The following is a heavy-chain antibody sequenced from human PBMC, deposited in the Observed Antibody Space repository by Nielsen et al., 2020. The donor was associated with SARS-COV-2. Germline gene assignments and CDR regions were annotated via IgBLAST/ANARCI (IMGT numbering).Heavy chain of an antibody. CDR2: FYPGESET. J-gene: IGHJ4*02. CDR3: ASAPILASGPEN. V-gene: IGHV5-51*01. Sequence: GESLKISCKASGYTFVSYWIGWVRHMPGKGLEWMGIFYPGESETRHSPSLQGRVTISADKSISTAYLHWSSLEASDTAVYFCASAPILASGPENWGQGTLVTVSS. CDR1: GYTFVSYW. D-gene: IGHD5-24*01.